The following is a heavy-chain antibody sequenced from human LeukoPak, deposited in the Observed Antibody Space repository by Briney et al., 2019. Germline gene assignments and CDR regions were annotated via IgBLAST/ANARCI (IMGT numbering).Heavy chain of an antibody. Sequence: PSETLFLTCAVYGGSFSGYYWSWIRQPPGKGLEWIGEINHSGSTNYNPSLKSRVTISVDTSKNQFSLKLSSVTAADTAVYYCARGYSSSWYHYYYGMDVWGQGTTVTVSS. CDR3: ARGYSSSWYHYYYGMDV. J-gene: IGHJ6*02. CDR2: INHSGST. CDR1: GGSFSGYY. V-gene: IGHV4-34*01. D-gene: IGHD6-13*01.